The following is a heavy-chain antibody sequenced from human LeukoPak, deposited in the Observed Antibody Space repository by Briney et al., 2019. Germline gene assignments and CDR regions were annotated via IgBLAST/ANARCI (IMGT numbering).Heavy chain of an antibody. D-gene: IGHD6-13*01. Sequence: PGGSLRLSCAASGFTVSSNYMSWVRQAPGKGLEWVSVIYSGGSTYYADSVKGRFTISRDNSKNTLYLQMNSLRAEDTAVYYCASSYSSSWHWYFDYWGQGTLVTVSS. CDR1: GFTVSSNY. V-gene: IGHV3-66*01. J-gene: IGHJ4*02. CDR2: IYSGGST. CDR3: ASSYSSSWHWYFDY.